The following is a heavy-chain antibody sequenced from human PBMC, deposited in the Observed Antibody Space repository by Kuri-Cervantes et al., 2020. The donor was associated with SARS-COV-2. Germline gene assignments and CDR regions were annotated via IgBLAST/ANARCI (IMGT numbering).Heavy chain of an antibody. CDR1: GDSISSYH. Sequence: SETLSLTCTVSGDSISSYHWNWIRQPPGKGLEWIGEINHSGSTNYNPSLKSRVTISVDTSKNQFSLKLSSVTAADTAVYYCARVPSSGWYPVDAAFDIWGQGTMVTVSS. J-gene: IGHJ3*02. D-gene: IGHD6-19*01. CDR3: ARVPSSGWYPVDAAFDI. V-gene: IGHV4-34*01. CDR2: INHSGST.